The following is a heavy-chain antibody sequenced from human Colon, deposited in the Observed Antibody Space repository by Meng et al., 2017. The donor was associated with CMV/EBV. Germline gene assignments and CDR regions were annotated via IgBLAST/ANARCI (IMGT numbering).Heavy chain of an antibody. V-gene: IGHV3-48*04. Sequence: GESLKISCAASGFTFSSDSMNWVRQAPGKGLEWVSYISSSSSTIYYADSVKGRFTISRDNAKNSLYLQMNSLRAADTAVYYCARGGGYNWNGRPYYFDYWGQGTLVTVSS. D-gene: IGHD1-1*01. J-gene: IGHJ4*02. CDR3: ARGGGYNWNGRPYYFDY. CDR2: ISSSSSTI. CDR1: GFTFSSDS.